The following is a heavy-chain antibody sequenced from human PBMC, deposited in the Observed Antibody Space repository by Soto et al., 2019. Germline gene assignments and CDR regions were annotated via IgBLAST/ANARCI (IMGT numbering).Heavy chain of an antibody. CDR3: ARAPIAAAGQGGYFQH. CDR2: IIPIFGTA. CDR1: GGTFSSYA. D-gene: IGHD6-13*01. V-gene: IGHV1-69*01. Sequence: KISCKASGGTFSSYAISWVRQAPGQGLEWMGGIIPIFGTANYAQKFQGRVTITADESTSTAYMELSSLRSEDTAVYYCARAPIAAAGQGGYFQHWGQGTLVTVSS. J-gene: IGHJ1*01.